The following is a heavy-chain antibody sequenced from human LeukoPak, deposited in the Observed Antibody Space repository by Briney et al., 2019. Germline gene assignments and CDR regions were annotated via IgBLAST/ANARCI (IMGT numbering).Heavy chain of an antibody. CDR3: ARAESYYYGMDV. Sequence: SVKVSCKASGGTFSSYAISWVRQAPGQGLEWMGGIIPIFGTANYAQKFQGRVTITADESTSTAYMELSSLRSEDTAVYYCARAESYYYGMDVWGQGTTVTVSS. J-gene: IGHJ6*02. V-gene: IGHV1-69*13. CDR1: GGTFSSYA. CDR2: IIPIFGTA.